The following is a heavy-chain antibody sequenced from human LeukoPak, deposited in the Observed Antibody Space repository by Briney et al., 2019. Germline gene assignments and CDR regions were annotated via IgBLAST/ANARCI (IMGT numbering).Heavy chain of an antibody. Sequence: GGSLRLSCAASGFTFSSYSMNWVGQAPGKGLEWMAVISHDGSNKYYADSVKGRFTISRDNSKNTLYLQMNSLRAEDTAVCYCARGLAYNYDSSAYFLDYWGQGTLVTVSS. CDR1: GFTFSSYS. CDR2: ISHDGSNK. CDR3: ARGLAYNYDSSAYFLDY. D-gene: IGHD3-22*01. J-gene: IGHJ4*02. V-gene: IGHV3-30*03.